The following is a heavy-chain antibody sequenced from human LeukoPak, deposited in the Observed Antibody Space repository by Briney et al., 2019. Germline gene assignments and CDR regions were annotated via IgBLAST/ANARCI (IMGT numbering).Heavy chain of an antibody. CDR3: ARGTDYCFDY. J-gene: IGHJ4*02. CDR2: ISYDGSNK. V-gene: IGHV3-30-3*01. Sequence: GGSLRLSCAASGFTFSSYAMHWVRQAPGKGLEWVAVISYDGSNKYYADSVKGRFTISRDRSTNTLYLQMNSLRPEDTAEYYCARGTDYCFDYWGQGTVVTVSS. D-gene: IGHD3/OR15-3a*01. CDR1: GFTFSSYA.